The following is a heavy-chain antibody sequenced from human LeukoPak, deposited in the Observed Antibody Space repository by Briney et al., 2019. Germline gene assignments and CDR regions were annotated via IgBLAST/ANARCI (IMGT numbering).Heavy chain of an antibody. D-gene: IGHD3-10*01. J-gene: IGHJ2*01. Sequence: SETLSLTCTVSGGSISSGDYNWSCLRQPPGRALGWIGYICYSGSTYYTPSLKGRVTISVDTSKNQFSLKLSSVTAADTAVYYCARVPPRYYYGSGSQWYFDLWGRGTLVTVSS. CDR2: ICYSGST. CDR1: GGSISSGDYN. V-gene: IGHV4-30-4*01. CDR3: ARVPPRYYYGSGSQWYFDL.